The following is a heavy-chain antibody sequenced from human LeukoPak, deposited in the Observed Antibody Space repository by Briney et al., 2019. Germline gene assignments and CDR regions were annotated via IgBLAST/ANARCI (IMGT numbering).Heavy chain of an antibody. J-gene: IGHJ4*02. CDR2: INSDGSST. V-gene: IGHV3-74*01. CDR1: AVTFSSYW. D-gene: IGHD3-10*01. Sequence: GGSLRLSCAASAVTFSSYWMHWVRQAPGKGLVWVSRINSDGSSTNYADSVKGRFTISRDNAKNTLYLQVNSLRAEDTAVYYCAREYGSGSYYMGYWGQGTLVTVSS. CDR3: AREYGSGSYYMGY.